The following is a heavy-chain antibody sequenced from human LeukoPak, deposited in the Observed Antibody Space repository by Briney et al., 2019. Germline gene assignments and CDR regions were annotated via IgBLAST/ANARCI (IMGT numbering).Heavy chain of an antibody. V-gene: IGHV4-30-2*06. Sequence: SETLSLTCAVSRGSFSSGAYAWTWIRQSPGKGLEWIGYIHDTGSTYYKPSLKSRLTMSVDRSKNHFSLQLTSVTAADTAVYFCARGTNAATGEFDYWGQGILVTVSS. CDR1: RGSFSSGAYA. CDR3: ARGTNAATGEFDY. D-gene: IGHD7-27*01. J-gene: IGHJ4*02. CDR2: IHDTGST.